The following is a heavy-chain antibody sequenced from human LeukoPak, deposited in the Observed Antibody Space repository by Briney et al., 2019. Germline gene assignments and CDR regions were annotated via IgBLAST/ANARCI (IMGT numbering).Heavy chain of an antibody. CDR3: ARARDDGYNPFDY. Sequence: SETLSLTCTVSGGSISSYYWSWIRQPPGKGLEWIGYIYYSGSTNYNPSLKSRVTISVDTSKNQFSLKLSSVTAADTAVYYRARARDDGYNPFDYWGQGTLVTVSS. D-gene: IGHD5-24*01. CDR2: IYYSGST. CDR1: GGSISSYY. V-gene: IGHV4-59*01. J-gene: IGHJ4*02.